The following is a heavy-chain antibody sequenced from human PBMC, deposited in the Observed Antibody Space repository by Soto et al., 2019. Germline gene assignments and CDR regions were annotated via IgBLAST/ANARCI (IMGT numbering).Heavy chain of an antibody. CDR2: IRSKANSYAT. V-gene: IGHV3-73*01. J-gene: IGHJ6*02. CDR1: GFTFSGSA. Sequence: EVQLVESGGGLVQPGGSLKLSCEASGFTFSGSAMHWVRQASGKGREWVGRIRSKANSYATVYAESVKGRFTISRDDSKDTAYLQMNSLKTEDAAVYYCTSYSSSSRNGMDVWGQGTTVTVSS. D-gene: IGHD6-13*01. CDR3: TSYSSSSRNGMDV.